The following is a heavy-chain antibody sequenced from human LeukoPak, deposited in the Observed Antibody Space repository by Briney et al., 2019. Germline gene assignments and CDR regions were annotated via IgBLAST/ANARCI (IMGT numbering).Heavy chain of an antibody. CDR3: ARRTFIAAGDY. J-gene: IGHJ4*02. D-gene: IGHD6-13*01. V-gene: IGHV4-34*01. CDR1: GGSFSGYY. Sequence: SETLSLTCAVYGGSFSGYYWSWIRQPPGKGLEWIGEINHSGSTNYNPSLKSRVTISVDTSENQFSLKLSSVTAAGTAVYYCARRTFIAAGDYWGQGTLVTVSS. CDR2: INHSGST.